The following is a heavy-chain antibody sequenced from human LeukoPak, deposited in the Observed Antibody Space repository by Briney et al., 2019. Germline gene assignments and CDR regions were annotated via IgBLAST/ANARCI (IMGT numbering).Heavy chain of an antibody. J-gene: IGHJ4*02. CDR1: GFTFSSYA. D-gene: IGHD4-17*01. CDR2: ISGSNDNT. V-gene: IGHV3-23*01. CDR3: AKGRGTTVTSAANY. Sequence: GGSLRLSCSASGFTFSSYAMHWVRQAPGKGLEWVSSISGSNDNTYYADSVKDRFTISRDNSKNTLSLQMNSLRAEDTAVYYCAKGRGTTVTSAANYWGQGTLVTVSS.